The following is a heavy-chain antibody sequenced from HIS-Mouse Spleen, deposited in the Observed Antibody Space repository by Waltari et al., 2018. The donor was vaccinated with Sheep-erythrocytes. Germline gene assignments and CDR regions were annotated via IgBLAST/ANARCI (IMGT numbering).Heavy chain of an antibody. Sequence: QVQLVQSGAEVKKPGASVKVSCKASGYTFTGYYMHWVRQAPGQGLEWRGWINHNSGGTNYAQKCKGRVTMTRDTSISTAYMELSRLRSDDTAVYYCARMQELPFDYWGQGTLVTVSS. D-gene: IGHD1-26*01. J-gene: IGHJ4*02. CDR2: INHNSGGT. CDR1: GYTFTGYY. V-gene: IGHV1-2*02. CDR3: ARMQELPFDY.